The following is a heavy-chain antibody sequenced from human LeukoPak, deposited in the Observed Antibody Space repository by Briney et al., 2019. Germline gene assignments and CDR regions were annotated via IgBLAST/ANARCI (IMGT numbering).Heavy chain of an antibody. Sequence: SETLSLTCTVSSGSISTYYWTWIRQPPGKALEWIGNILYTGSTNYNPSLKSRLTISVDTSKKEFSLKLTSVTAADTAVYYCARDSVWSRFLDYWGQGALVTVSS. CDR2: ILYTGST. V-gene: IGHV4-59*01. CDR3: ARDSVWSRFLDY. J-gene: IGHJ4*02. CDR1: SGSISTYY. D-gene: IGHD2-21*01.